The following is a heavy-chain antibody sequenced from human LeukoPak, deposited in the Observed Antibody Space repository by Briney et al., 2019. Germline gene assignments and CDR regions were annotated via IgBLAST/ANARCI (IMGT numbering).Heavy chain of an antibody. V-gene: IGHV4-59*01. J-gene: IGHJ5*02. CDR1: GGSISSYY. CDR3: ARSSKSGRYQAS. Sequence: KPSETLCLTCTVSGGSISSYYWNGIRQPPGKGLEWIGYIYYTGSADYNPSLKSRVTISVDTSKNQFSLKLSSVTAADTAVYYCARSSKSGRYQASWGQGTLVTVPS. D-gene: IGHD1-26*01. CDR2: IYYTGSA.